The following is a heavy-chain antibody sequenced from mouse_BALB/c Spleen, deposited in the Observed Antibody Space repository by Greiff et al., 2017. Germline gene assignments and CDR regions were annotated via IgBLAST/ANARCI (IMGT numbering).Heavy chain of an antibody. CDR2: INSNGGST. CDR3: ARDYGNYYYAMDY. Sequence: EVKLMESGGGLVQPGGSLKLSCAASGFTFSSYGMSWVRQTPDKRLELVATINSNGGSTYYPDSVKGRFTISRDNAKNTLYLQMSSLKSEDTAMYYCARDYGNYYYAMDYWGQGTSVTVSS. J-gene: IGHJ4*01. V-gene: IGHV5-6-3*01. CDR1: GFTFSSYG. D-gene: IGHD2-1*01.